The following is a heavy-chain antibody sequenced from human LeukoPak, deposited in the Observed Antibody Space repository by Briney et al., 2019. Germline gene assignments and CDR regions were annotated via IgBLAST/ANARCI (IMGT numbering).Heavy chain of an antibody. CDR3: ARDGGVAAAATAAYHMDV. CDR1: GVSISSSNW. CDR2: IYHSGST. J-gene: IGHJ6*03. V-gene: IGHV4-4*02. D-gene: IGHD6-13*01. Sequence: PSGTLSLTCAVSGVSISSSNWWSWVRQPPGKGLEWIGEIYHSGSTNYNPSLKSRVIISVDKSKNQFSLKLSSVTAADTAIYYCARDGGVAAAATAAYHMDVWGKGTTVTVSS.